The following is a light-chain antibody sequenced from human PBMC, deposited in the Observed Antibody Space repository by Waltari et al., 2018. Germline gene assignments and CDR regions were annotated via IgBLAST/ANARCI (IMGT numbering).Light chain of an antibody. V-gene: IGLV2-14*03. CDR3: KSYTSGLTYV. Sequence: SPGQSITISCTGTNSDVGAFKHVSWYQQLPGRAPKVMIFDVINRPSGVSNRFSGSKSGNTASLTISGLQAEDEADYYCKSYTSGLTYVFGTGTKVTVL. J-gene: IGLJ1*01. CDR1: NSDVGAFKH. CDR2: DVI.